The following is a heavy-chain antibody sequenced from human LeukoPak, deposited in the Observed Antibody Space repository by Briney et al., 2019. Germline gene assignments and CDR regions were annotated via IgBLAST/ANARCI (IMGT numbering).Heavy chain of an antibody. V-gene: IGHV3-73*01. Sequence: GGSPRLSCAASGFTFSGSPILWVRQASGKGLEWVGRIRSKADNYATAYAASVQGRCTISRDDSKSTAYLQLNSLKTEDTAVYYCTQSNYWGQGALVTVSS. CDR3: TQSNY. CDR1: GFTFSGSP. CDR2: IRSKADNYAT. J-gene: IGHJ4*02.